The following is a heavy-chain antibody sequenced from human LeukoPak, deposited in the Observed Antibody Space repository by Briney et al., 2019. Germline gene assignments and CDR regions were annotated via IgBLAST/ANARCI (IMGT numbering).Heavy chain of an antibody. J-gene: IGHJ3*02. CDR2: IISIFGTA. Sequence: VASVKVSCKASGGTFSSYAISWVRQATGQGLEWMGGIISIFGTANYAQKFQGRVTITADESTSTAYMELSSLRSEDTAVYYCARDKGSYSAFDIWGQGTMVTVSS. V-gene: IGHV1-69*13. D-gene: IGHD1-26*01. CDR1: GGTFSSYA. CDR3: ARDKGSYSAFDI.